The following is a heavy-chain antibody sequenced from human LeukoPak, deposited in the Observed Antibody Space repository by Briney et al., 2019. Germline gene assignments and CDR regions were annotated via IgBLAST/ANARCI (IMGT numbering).Heavy chain of an antibody. CDR2: ITPNSGDT. V-gene: IGHV1-2*02. CDR1: GYTFTGYN. CDR3: ARDRSTGATAGTLYWFDP. D-gene: IGHD6-13*01. J-gene: IGHJ5*02. Sequence: ASVKVSCKASGYTFTGYNMHWGRQAPGQGLGWRGWITPNSGDTNYAQKFHDRVTMTRDTSINTAYKELSRLRSDDTAIYYCARDRSTGATAGTLYWFDPWGQGTLVTVSS.